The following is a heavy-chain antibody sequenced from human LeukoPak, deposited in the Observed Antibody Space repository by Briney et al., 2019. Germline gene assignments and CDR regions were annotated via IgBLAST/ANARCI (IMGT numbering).Heavy chain of an antibody. D-gene: IGHD6-13*01. CDR1: GFTVSNYY. CDR2: IYSGGST. V-gene: IGHV3-53*01. CDR3: ARDIYSSSWYHGDY. Sequence: GGSLRLSCAASGFTVSNYYMNWVRQAPGKGLEWVSVIYSGGSTYYADSVKGRFTISRDNAKNSLYLQMNSLRAEDTAVYYCARDIYSSSWYHGDYWGQGTLVTVSS. J-gene: IGHJ4*02.